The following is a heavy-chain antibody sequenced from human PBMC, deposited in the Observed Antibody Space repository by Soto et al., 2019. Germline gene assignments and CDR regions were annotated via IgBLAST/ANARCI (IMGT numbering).Heavy chain of an antibody. J-gene: IGHJ3*02. Sequence: QTRGSLRVSCATYDFTFSIYAMSWVRQAPGKGLDRVSAISGSGGSTYYADSVKGRFTISRDNSKNTLYLQMNSLRAEDTAVYYCAKERAYCSGGSCYPGGAFDIWGQGTMVTVSS. CDR1: DFTFSIYA. CDR3: AKERAYCSGGSCYPGGAFDI. D-gene: IGHD2-15*01. V-gene: IGHV3-23*01. CDR2: ISGSGGST.